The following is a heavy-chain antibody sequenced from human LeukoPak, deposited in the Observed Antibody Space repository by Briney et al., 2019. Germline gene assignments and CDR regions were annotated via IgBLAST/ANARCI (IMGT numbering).Heavy chain of an antibody. CDR1: GFTFSSYS. CDR3: ARDRNYYDSSGPDAFDI. D-gene: IGHD3-22*01. J-gene: IGHJ3*02. CDR2: ISSSSSTI. V-gene: IGHV3-48*02. Sequence: GGSLRLSSAASGFTFSSYSMNWVRQAPGKGLEWVSYISSSSSTIYYADSVKGRFTISRDNAKNSLYLQMNSLRDEDTAVYYCARDRNYYDSSGPDAFDIWGQGTMVTVSS.